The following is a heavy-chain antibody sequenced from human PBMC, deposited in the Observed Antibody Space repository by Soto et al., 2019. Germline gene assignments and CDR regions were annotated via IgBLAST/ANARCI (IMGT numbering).Heavy chain of an antibody. CDR1: GGSVSSGSYY. CDR3: VREGRGRTKAGVAY. CDR2: IYLSWST. J-gene: IGHJ4*02. V-gene: IGHV4-61*01. D-gene: IGHD1-7*01. Sequence: QVQLQESGPGLVKPSETLSLTCTASGGSVSSGSYYWSWIRQPPGKGLEWIGYIYLSWSTNYNPSLKSRVTTSVDTSKNQFSLKQSSVTAADTAVYYCVREGRGRTKAGVAYWGQGTLVTVSS.